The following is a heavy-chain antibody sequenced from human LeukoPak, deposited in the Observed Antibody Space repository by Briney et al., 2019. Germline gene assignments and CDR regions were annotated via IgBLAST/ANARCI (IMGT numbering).Heavy chain of an antibody. CDR2: ISAYNGNT. V-gene: IGHV1-18*01. D-gene: IGHD2-2*02. Sequence: ASVKVSCKASGYTFTSYGISWVRQAPGQGLEWMGWISAYNGNTNYAQKLQGRVTMTTDTSTSTVYMELSSLRSEDTAVYYCASPAAAISAANAFDIWGQGTMVTVSS. J-gene: IGHJ3*02. CDR1: GYTFTSYG. CDR3: ASPAAAISAANAFDI.